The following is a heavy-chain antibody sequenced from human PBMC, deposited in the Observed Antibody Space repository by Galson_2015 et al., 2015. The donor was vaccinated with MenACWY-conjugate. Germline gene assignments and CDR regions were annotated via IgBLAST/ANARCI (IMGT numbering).Heavy chain of an antibody. D-gene: IGHD5-24*01. V-gene: IGHV3-30*18. CDR3: AKGGPSAVGYNYHFDH. J-gene: IGHJ4*02. CDR2: TSYDGSTQ. CDR1: GFTFSSYG. Sequence: CLRLSCAASGFTFSSYGMHWVRQAPGKGLEWVAVTSYDGSTQYYADSVKGRFTMSRDNSKNTLYLQMNSLIFEDTAVYYCAKGGPSAVGYNYHFDHWGRGTRVTVSS.